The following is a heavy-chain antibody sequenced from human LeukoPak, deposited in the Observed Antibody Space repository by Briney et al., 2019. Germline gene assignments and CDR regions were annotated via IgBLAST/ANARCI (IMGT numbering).Heavy chain of an antibody. CDR2: MNPNSGNT. J-gene: IGHJ4*02. Sequence: ASVKVSCKTSGYTFTSYDINWVRRATGQGLEWMAWMNPNSGNTGYAQKFQGRVTMTRNTSISTAYVELSSLRSEDTAVYYCASHYSNSATGGFPYWGQGTLVTVSS. CDR1: GYTFTSYD. D-gene: IGHD5-12*01. CDR3: ASHYSNSATGGFPY. V-gene: IGHV1-8*01.